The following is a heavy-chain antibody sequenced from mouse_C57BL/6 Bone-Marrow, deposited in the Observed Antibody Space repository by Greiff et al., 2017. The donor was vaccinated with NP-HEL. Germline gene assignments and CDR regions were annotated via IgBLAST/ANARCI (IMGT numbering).Heavy chain of an antibody. Sequence: QVQLQQSGPGLVQPSQSLSITYTVSGFSLTSYGVHWVRQSPGKGLEWLGVIWRGGSTDYNAAFMSRLSITKDNSKSQVFFKMNSLQADDTAIYYCAIYGYDGYAMDYWGQGTSVTVSS. D-gene: IGHD2-2*01. CDR1: GFSLTSYG. J-gene: IGHJ4*01. CDR3: AIYGYDGYAMDY. CDR2: IWRGGST. V-gene: IGHV2-5*01.